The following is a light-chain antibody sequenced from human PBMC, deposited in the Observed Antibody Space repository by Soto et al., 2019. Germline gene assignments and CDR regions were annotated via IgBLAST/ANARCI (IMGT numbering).Light chain of an antibody. CDR1: QSVSSSY. Sequence: EIVLTQSTGTLSLSPWELATLSCRASQSVSSSYLAWYQQKPGQAPRLLIYGASTRATGITDRFSGSGSGSDFTLTISRLEPEEFAMYYCQQYGSSTYTGGQGAKVAIK. CDR2: GAS. V-gene: IGKV3-20*01. CDR3: QQYGSSTYT. J-gene: IGKJ2*01.